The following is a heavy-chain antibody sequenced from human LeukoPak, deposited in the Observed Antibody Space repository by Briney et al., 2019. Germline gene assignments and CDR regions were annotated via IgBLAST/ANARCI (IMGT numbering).Heavy chain of an antibody. CDR3: ARDRAVAGTWIWDY. CDR1: GGSISSYY. J-gene: IGHJ4*02. CDR2: IYYSGST. Sequence: PSETLCLTCTVSGGSISSYYWSWIRQPPGKGLEWIGYIYYSGSTNYNPSLKSRVTISVDTSKNQFSLKLSSVTAADTAVYYCARDRAVAGTWIWDYWGQRPLVTVSS. D-gene: IGHD6-19*01. V-gene: IGHV4-59*01.